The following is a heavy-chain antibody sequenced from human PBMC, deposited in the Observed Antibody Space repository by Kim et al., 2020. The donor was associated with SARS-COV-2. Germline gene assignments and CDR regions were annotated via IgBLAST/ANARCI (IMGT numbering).Heavy chain of an antibody. CDR3: GRHPLTISWCYYG. J-gene: IGHJ6*01. CDR1: EGSISSSSYN. Sequence: SETLSLTCTVSEGSISSSSYNWGWIRQSPGKGLEWIGNIYYSGNTYYNPSLKSRVTISVDTPKNQFSLKLSSVTAADTALYYCGRHPLTISWCYYG. D-gene: IGHD2-15*01. CDR2: IYYSGNT. V-gene: IGHV4-39*01.